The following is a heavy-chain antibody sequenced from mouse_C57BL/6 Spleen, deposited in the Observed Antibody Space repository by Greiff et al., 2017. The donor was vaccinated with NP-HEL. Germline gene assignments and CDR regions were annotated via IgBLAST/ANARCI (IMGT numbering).Heavy chain of an antibody. CDR1: GFTFSSYT. V-gene: IGHV5-9*01. CDR3: AREGLYGNYDY. CDR2: ISGGGGNT. D-gene: IGHD2-1*01. J-gene: IGHJ2*01. Sequence: EVHLVESGGGLVKPGGSLKLSCAASGFTFSSYTMSWVRQTPEKRLEWVATISGGGGNTYYPDSVKGRFTISRDNAKNTLYLQMSSLRSEDTALYYCAREGLYGNYDYWGQGTTLTVSS.